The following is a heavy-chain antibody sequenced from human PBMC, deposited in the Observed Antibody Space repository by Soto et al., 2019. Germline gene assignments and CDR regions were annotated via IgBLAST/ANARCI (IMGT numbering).Heavy chain of an antibody. Sequence: QVQLQESGPGLVKPSETLSLTCTVSGGSVSSGSYYWSWIRQPPGKGLEWIGYIYYSGSTNYNPSLKSRVTISVDTFKNQFSLKLSSVTAADTAVYYCARDSNDMLDYWGQGTLVTVSS. CDR1: GGSVSSGSYY. D-gene: IGHD3-9*01. J-gene: IGHJ4*02. CDR2: IYYSGST. CDR3: ARDSNDMLDY. V-gene: IGHV4-61*01.